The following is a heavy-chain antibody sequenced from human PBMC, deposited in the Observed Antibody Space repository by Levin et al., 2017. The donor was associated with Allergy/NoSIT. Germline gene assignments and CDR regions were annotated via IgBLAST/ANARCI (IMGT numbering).Heavy chain of an antibody. CDR2: IYYSGST. Sequence: SETLSLTCTVSGGSISSSSYYWGWIRQPPGTGLEWIGSIYYSGSTYYNPSLKSRVTISVDTSKNQFSLKLSSVTAADTAVYCCAGITGTTLPFAFDIWGQGTMVTVSS. V-gene: IGHV4-39*01. CDR1: GGSISSSSYY. CDR3: AGITGTTLPFAFDI. J-gene: IGHJ3*02. D-gene: IGHD1-20*01.